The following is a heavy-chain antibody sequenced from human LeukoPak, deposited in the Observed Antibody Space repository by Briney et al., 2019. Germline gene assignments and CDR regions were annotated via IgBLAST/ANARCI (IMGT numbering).Heavy chain of an antibody. D-gene: IGHD6-19*01. J-gene: IGHJ6*03. V-gene: IGHV1-18*01. Sequence: ASVTVSCKASGYTFTSYGISWVRQAPGQGLEGMGWISAYNGNTNYAPKLQGRVTMTTDTSTSTAYMELRSLRSDDTVVYYCARDQGGSGWLGYYYYYMDVWGKGTTVTVSS. CDR2: ISAYNGNT. CDR3: ARDQGGSGWLGYYYYYMDV. CDR1: GYTFTSYG.